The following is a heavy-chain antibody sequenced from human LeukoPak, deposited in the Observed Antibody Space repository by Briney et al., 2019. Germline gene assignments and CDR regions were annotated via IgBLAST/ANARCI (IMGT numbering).Heavy chain of an antibody. CDR2: ISSSSSYI. V-gene: IGHV3-21*01. D-gene: IGHD4/OR15-4a*01. CDR3: ARGRTMFDY. J-gene: IGHJ4*02. CDR1: GFTFSSHS. Sequence: PGGSLRLSCAASGFTFSSHSMNWVRQAPGKGLEWVSSISSSSSYIYYADSVEGRFTISRDNAKNSLYLQMNSLRAEDTAVYYCARGRTMFDYWGQGTLVTVSS.